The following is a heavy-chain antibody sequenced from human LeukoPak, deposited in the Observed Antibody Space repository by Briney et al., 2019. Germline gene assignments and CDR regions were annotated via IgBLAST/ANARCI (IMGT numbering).Heavy chain of an antibody. CDR3: ARVGVTTAWDYYYYMDV. CDR2: INWNGGST. V-gene: IGHV3-20*04. Sequence: GGSLRLSCAASGFTFDDYGMSWVRQAPGKGLEWVSGINWNGGSTGYADSVKGRFTISRDNAKNSLYLQMNSLRAEDTALYYCARVGVTTAWDYYYYMDVWGKGTTVTVSS. J-gene: IGHJ6*03. D-gene: IGHD4-17*01. CDR1: GFTFDDYG.